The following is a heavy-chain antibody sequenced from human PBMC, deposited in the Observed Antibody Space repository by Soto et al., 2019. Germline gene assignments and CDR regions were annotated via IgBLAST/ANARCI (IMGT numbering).Heavy chain of an antibody. CDR3: ARYNAASGTYYFDF. J-gene: IGHJ4*02. CDR1: GASASSTYW. D-gene: IGHD6-13*01. V-gene: IGHV4-4*02. CDR2: INHRGSA. Sequence: SDTLSLTCAVSGASASSTYWWRWVRQPPGKGPEWIGEINHRGSANYNPSLKSRVTISVDISKSQFSLRLTSVTAADTAVYYCARYNAASGTYYFDFWGQGALVT.